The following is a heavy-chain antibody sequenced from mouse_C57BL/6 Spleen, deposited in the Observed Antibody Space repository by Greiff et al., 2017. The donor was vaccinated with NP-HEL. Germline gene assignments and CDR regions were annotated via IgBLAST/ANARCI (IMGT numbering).Heavy chain of an antibody. CDR3: ASPYDYDKAWFAY. CDR1: GYSFTSYY. V-gene: IGHV1-66*01. Sequence: QVQLQQSGPELVKPGASVKISCKASGYSFTSYYIHWVKQRPGQGLEWIGWIYPGSGNTKYNEKFKGKATLTADTSSSTAYMQLSSLTSEDSAVYDCASPYDYDKAWFAYWGQGTLVTVSA. J-gene: IGHJ3*01. CDR2: IYPGSGNT. D-gene: IGHD2-4*01.